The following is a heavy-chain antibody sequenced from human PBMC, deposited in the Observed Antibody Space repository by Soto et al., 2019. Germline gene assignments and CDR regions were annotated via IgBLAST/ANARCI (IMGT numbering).Heavy chain of an antibody. J-gene: IGHJ4*02. CDR3: ASLAVAGTRGGY. V-gene: IGHV3-33*01. CDR2: IWYDGSNK. Sequence: GGSLRLSCAAYGFTFSSYGMHWVRQAPGKGLEWVAVIWYDGSNKYYADSVKGRFTISRDNSKNTLYLQMNSLRAEDTAVYYCASLAVAGTRGGYWGQGTLVTVSS. D-gene: IGHD6-19*01. CDR1: GFTFSSYG.